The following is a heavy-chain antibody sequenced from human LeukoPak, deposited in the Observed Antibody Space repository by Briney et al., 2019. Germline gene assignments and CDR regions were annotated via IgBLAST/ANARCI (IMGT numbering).Heavy chain of an antibody. D-gene: IGHD3-10*01. J-gene: IGHJ3*02. Sequence: GGSLRLSCAASGFTFSSYAMHWVRQAPGKGLEWVSSISSSSSYIYYADSVKGRFTISRDNAKNSLYLQMNSLRAEDTAVYYCARDRFGFTDLGAFDIWGQGTMVTVSS. CDR2: ISSSSSYI. V-gene: IGHV3-21*01. CDR3: ARDRFGFTDLGAFDI. CDR1: GFTFSSYA.